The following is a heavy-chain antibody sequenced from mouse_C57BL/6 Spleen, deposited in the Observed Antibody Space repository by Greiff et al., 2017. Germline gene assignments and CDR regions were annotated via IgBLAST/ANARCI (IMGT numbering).Heavy chain of an antibody. D-gene: IGHD1-1*02. Sequence: VQLQQSGPELVKPGASVKISCKASGYSFTGYFMNWVMQSHGQSLEWIGRINPYNGDTFYNQKFKGKATLTVDKSSSTAHMELRSLTSEDSAVYYCAREDGDYAMDYWGQGTSVTVSS. CDR3: AREDGDYAMDY. CDR1: GYSFTGYF. CDR2: INPYNGDT. J-gene: IGHJ4*01. V-gene: IGHV1-20*01.